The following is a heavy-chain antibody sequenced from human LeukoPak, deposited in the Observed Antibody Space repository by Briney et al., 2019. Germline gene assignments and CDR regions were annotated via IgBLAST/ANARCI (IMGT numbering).Heavy chain of an antibody. Sequence: PGGSLRLSCAASGFTFSSYAMHWVRQAPGKGLEWVAVISYDGSNKYYADSVKGRFTISRDNSKNTLYLQMNSLRAEDTAVYYCARGAGFSYADNDAFDIWGQGTMVTVSS. CDR3: ARGAGFSYADNDAFDI. D-gene: IGHD1-1*01. CDR2: ISYDGSNK. V-gene: IGHV3-30-3*01. J-gene: IGHJ3*02. CDR1: GFTFSSYA.